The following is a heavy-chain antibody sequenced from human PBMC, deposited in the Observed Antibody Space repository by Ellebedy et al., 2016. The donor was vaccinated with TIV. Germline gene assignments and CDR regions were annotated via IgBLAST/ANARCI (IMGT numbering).Heavy chain of an antibody. D-gene: IGHD1-7*01. CDR2: INPSSGST. CDR3: ARGKVDNGNYLPAEYFQH. J-gene: IGHJ1*01. V-gene: IGHV1-46*01. Sequence: ASVKVSXKASGYTFRYFYMHWVRQAPGQGLEWVGVINPSSGSTSYAQKFQGRVTMTRDTSTSTVYMEMTSLRSDDTAVYYCARGKVDNGNYLPAEYFQHWGQGTLVTVSS. CDR1: GYTFRYFY.